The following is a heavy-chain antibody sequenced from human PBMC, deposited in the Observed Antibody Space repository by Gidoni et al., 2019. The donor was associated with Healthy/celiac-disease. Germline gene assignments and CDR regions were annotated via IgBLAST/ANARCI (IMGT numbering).Heavy chain of an antibody. J-gene: IGHJ6*02. CDR3: ARVRHCSGGRCMDV. CDR2: IYYSGST. CDR1: GGSVSSGSYY. Sequence: QVQLQESGPGLVKPSETLSLTCTVSGGSVSSGSYYWSWIRQPPGKGLEWIGYIYYSGSTNYNPSLKSRVTISVDTSKNQFSLKLSSVTSADTAVYYCARVRHCSGGRCMDVWGQGTTVTVSS. D-gene: IGHD2-15*01. V-gene: IGHV4-61*01.